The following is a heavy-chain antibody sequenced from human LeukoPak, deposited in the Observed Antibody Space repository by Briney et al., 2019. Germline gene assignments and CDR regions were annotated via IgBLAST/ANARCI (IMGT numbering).Heavy chain of an antibody. CDR1: GFTFSTYG. V-gene: IGHV3-33*01. CDR2: IWYDGSNK. Sequence: GGSLRLSHAASGFTFSTYGLHWVRQAPGKGLEWVAFIWYDGSNKYYADSVKGRFTISRDNSKNTLFLQMNSLGAEDTAVYSGARVVCNEVVDFWGQGTKVTVSS. D-gene: IGHD2/OR15-2a*01. J-gene: IGHJ3*01. CDR3: ARVVCNEVVDF.